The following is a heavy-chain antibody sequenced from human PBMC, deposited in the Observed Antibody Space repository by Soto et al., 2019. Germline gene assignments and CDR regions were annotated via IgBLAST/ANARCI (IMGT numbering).Heavy chain of an antibody. CDR3: ARNGDSSDYRGWFDP. J-gene: IGHJ5*02. V-gene: IGHV3-66*01. CDR1: GFTVSSNY. CDR2: IYSGGTT. Sequence: EVQLVESGGGLVQPGGSLRLSCAASGFTVSSNYMSWVRQAPGKGLEWVSVIYSGGTTYYADSVKGRFTISRDNSKTTLYRQMNSLRAEDTAVYYCARNGDSSDYRGWFDPWGQGTLVTVSS. D-gene: IGHD3-22*01.